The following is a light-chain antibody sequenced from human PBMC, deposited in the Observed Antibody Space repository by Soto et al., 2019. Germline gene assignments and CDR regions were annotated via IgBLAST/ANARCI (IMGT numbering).Light chain of an antibody. CDR1: QSVGSN. Sequence: EIVMTQSPATLSVSPGERATLSCRASQSVGSNLAWYQQKPGQATRLLIYGASTRANGIPGRFSGSGSGTEFTLTISSLQSEDFASYYCQQYSKWPPWTFGPGTKVDIK. V-gene: IGKV3-15*01. CDR3: QQYSKWPPWT. CDR2: GAS. J-gene: IGKJ1*01.